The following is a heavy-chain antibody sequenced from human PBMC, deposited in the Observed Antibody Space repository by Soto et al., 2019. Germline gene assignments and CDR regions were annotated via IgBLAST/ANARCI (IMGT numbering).Heavy chain of an antibody. CDR3: ARGFGWVDV. D-gene: IGHD3-10*01. V-gene: IGHV3-66*01. J-gene: IGHJ6*02. CDR2: IHSGGGT. Sequence: EVQLVESGGGLVQPGGSLRLSCAASGFTVSSNYMSWVRQAPGKGLEWVSFIHSGGGTYYADSVKGRFTISRDNSKSTLYLQMTSLRDEDTAVYYCARGFGWVDVWGQGTTVTVSS. CDR1: GFTVSSNY.